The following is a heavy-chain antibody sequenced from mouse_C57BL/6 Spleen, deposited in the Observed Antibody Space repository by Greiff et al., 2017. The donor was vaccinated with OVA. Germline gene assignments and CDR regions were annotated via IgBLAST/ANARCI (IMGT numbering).Heavy chain of an antibody. Sequence: DVKLVESGGGLVKPGGSLKLSCAASGFTFSDYGMHWVRQAPEKGLEWVAYISSGSSTIYYADTVKGRFTISRDNAKNTLFLQMTSLRSEDTAMYYCASNIYYDYLWGQGTLVTVSA. CDR1: GFTFSDYG. CDR3: ASNIYYDYL. D-gene: IGHD2-4*01. CDR2: ISSGSSTI. J-gene: IGHJ3*01. V-gene: IGHV5-17*01.